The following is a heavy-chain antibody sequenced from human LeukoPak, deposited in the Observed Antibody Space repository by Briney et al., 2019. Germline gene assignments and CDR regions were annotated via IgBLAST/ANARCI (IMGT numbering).Heavy chain of an antibody. V-gene: IGHV3-48*01. CDR1: GFTFSSYS. J-gene: IGHJ4*02. CDR3: AIIYLIVEATTFDY. CDR2: ISSSSSTI. Sequence: GGSLRLSCAASGFTFSSYSMNWVRQAPGKGLEWVSYISSSSSTIYYADSVKGRFTISGDNAKNSLYLQMNSLRAEDTAVYYCAIIYLIVEATTFDYWGQGTLVTVSS. D-gene: IGHD1-26*01.